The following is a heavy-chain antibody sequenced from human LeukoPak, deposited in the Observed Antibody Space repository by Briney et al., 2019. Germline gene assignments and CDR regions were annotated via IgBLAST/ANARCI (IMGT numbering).Heavy chain of an antibody. CDR1: GFTFSDSA. CDR3: ARYCSGSSCYSGLDY. J-gene: IGHJ4*02. D-gene: IGHD2-15*01. V-gene: IGHV3-23*01. Sequence: GGSLRLSCEASGFTFSDSAMSWVRQASGRGLEWVSTITASGSTYYADSVKGRFTISRDNSKNTLYLQMNSLRAEDTAVFYCARYCSGSSCYSGLDYWGQGTLVTVSS. CDR2: ITASGST.